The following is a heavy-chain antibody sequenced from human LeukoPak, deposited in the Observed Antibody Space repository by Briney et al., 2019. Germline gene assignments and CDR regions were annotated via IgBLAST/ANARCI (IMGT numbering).Heavy chain of an antibody. J-gene: IGHJ4*02. CDR1: GFIFRNYA. Sequence: PGGSLRLSCAASGFIFRNYAMTWVRQAPGNGLEWVSAVSGVGGSTYYADSVKGRFTISRDNSKSTLYLQMNSLSAEDTAVYYCAKRTVGEGPPFDYWGQGTLVTVSS. D-gene: IGHD3-16*01. V-gene: IGHV3-23*01. CDR3: AKRTVGEGPPFDY. CDR2: VSGVGGST.